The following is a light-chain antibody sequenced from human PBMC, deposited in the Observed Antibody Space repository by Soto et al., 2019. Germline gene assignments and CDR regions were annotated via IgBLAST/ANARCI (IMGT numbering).Light chain of an antibody. J-gene: IGLJ3*02. CDR1: SSDVGGSNY. CDR3: CSSGSYTSVL. Sequence: QSALTQPRSVSGSPGQSVAISCTGTSSDVGGSNYVSWYQQHPGKAPKLMIYDVTSRPPGVPDRFSGSKSGNTASLTISGLQADDAADYYCCSSGSYTSVLFGGGTKLTVL. V-gene: IGLV2-11*01. CDR2: DVT.